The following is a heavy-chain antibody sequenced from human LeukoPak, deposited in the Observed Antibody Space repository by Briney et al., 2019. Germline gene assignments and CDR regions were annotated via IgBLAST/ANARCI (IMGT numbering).Heavy chain of an antibody. Sequence: PSETLSLTCTVSGGSISSGSYYWSWIRQPAGKGLEWIGRIYTSGSTNYNPSLKSRVTISVDTSKNQFSLKLSSVTAADTAVYYCARWAPYGSGIRSVGGFDYWGQGTLVTVSS. CDR3: ARWAPYGSGIRSVGGFDY. V-gene: IGHV4-61*02. CDR2: IYTSGST. J-gene: IGHJ4*02. D-gene: IGHD3-10*01. CDR1: GGSISSGSYY.